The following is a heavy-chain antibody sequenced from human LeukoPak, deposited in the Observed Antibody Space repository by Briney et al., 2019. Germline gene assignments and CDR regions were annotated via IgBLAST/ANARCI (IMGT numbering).Heavy chain of an antibody. D-gene: IGHD1-1*01. CDR2: IYHTGNT. CDR3: ARDRLQLQS. Sequence: PSETLSLTCTVSGGSISNYYWNWIRQPPGKGLEWIGYIYHTGNTNYNPSLKSRVTISVDTSKNQFSLKLSSVTAADTAVYYCARDRLQLQSWGQGTLVTVSS. V-gene: IGHV4-59*01. J-gene: IGHJ5*02. CDR1: GGSISNYY.